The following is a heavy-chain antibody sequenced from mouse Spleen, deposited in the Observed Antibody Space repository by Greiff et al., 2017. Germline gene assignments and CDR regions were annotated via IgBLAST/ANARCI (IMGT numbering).Heavy chain of an antibody. CDR2: IRSKSNNYAT. V-gene: IGHV10-1*01. CDR1: GFSFNTYA. D-gene: IGHD3-1*01. Sequence: EVMLVESGGGLVQPKGSLKLSCAASGFSFNTYAMNWVRQAPGKGLEWVARIRSKSNNYATYYADSVKDRFTISRDDSESMLYLQMNNLKTEDTAMYYCVSFSAWFAYWGQGTLVTVSA. J-gene: IGHJ3*01. CDR3: VSFSAWFAY.